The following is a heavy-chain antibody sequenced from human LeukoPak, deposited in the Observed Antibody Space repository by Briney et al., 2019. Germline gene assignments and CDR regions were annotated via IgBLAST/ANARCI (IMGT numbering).Heavy chain of an antibody. D-gene: IGHD6-19*01. J-gene: IGHJ4*02. CDR2: IYSTGGK. V-gene: IGHV3-66*01. CDR3: ARGSDGWFAFDY. Sequence: GGSLRLSCAASEFTVSSNYMSWVRQAPGKGLEWVSIIYSTGGKYYADSVKGRFTISRDNSKDTLYLQMNSLRAEDTVVYYCARGSDGWFAFDYWGQGILVTVSS. CDR1: EFTVSSNY.